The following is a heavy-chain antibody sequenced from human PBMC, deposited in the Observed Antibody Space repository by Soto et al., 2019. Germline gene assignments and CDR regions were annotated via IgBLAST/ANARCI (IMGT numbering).Heavy chain of an antibody. Sequence: PSETLSLTCAVYGGSFSGYYWSWIRQPPGKGLEWIREINHSGSTNYNPSLKSRVTISVDTSKNKFFLKLSSVTAADTAVYYCARGKRRAGALDYYYGMDVWGQGTTVTVSS. CDR2: INHSGST. CDR3: ARGKRRAGALDYYYGMDV. J-gene: IGHJ6*02. CDR1: GGSFSGYY. V-gene: IGHV4-34*01. D-gene: IGHD1-26*01.